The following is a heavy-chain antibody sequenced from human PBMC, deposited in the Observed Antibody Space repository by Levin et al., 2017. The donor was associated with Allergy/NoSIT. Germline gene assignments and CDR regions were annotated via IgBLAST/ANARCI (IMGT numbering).Heavy chain of an antibody. CDR3: ARDRIEIVVVVAAAPYYYYMDV. CDR1: GFTFSSYG. Sequence: GGSLRLSCAASGFTFSSYGMHWVRQAPGKGLEWVAVIWYDGSNKYYADSVKGRFTISRDNSKNTLYLQMNSLRAEDTAVYYCARDRIEIVVVVAAAPYYYYMDVWGKGTTVTVSS. V-gene: IGHV3-33*01. D-gene: IGHD2-15*01. J-gene: IGHJ6*03. CDR2: IWYDGSNK.